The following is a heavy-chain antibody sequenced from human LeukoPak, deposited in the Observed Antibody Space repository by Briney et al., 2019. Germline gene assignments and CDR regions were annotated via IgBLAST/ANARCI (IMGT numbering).Heavy chain of an antibody. CDR2: IYYSGST. Sequence: PSETLSLTCTVSGGSISSYYWSWIRQPPGKGLEGIGYIYYSGSTNYNPSLKSRVTISVDTSKNQYSLKLSSVTAADTAVYYCAREGGYDFGWFDPWGQGTLVTVSS. V-gene: IGHV4-59*01. CDR3: AREGGYDFGWFDP. CDR1: GGSISSYY. D-gene: IGHD5-12*01. J-gene: IGHJ5*02.